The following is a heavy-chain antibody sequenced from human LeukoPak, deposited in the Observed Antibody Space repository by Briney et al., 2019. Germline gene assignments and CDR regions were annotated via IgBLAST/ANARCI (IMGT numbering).Heavy chain of an antibody. Sequence: GRSLRLSCAASGFKFDDYAMHWVRQTPGKGLEWVASINWNSGFIDYGDSVKGRVIISRDDAKNSLHLQMNSLRAEDTAVYYCAKSYNGYESKPDYWGQGTLVTVSS. D-gene: IGHD5-12*01. J-gene: IGHJ4*02. CDR3: AKSYNGYESKPDY. V-gene: IGHV3-9*01. CDR2: INWNSGFI. CDR1: GFKFDDYA.